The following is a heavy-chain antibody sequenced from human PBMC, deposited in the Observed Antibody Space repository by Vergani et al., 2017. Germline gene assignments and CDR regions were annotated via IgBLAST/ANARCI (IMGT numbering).Heavy chain of an antibody. CDR2: IYFSGST. V-gene: IGHV4-30-4*01. D-gene: IGHD1-26*01. CDR1: GGAINNADYY. Sequence: QVQLRESGPGLVKPSQTLSLTCTVSGGAINNADYYWNWIRQSPGKGLEWIGYIYFSGSTYYNPSLNSRVTISLDRSRSQFSLRLSSVSVADTAVYYCAMQFHIAWDGAFDIWGQGTLVTVSP. CDR3: AMQFHIAWDGAFDI. J-gene: IGHJ3*02.